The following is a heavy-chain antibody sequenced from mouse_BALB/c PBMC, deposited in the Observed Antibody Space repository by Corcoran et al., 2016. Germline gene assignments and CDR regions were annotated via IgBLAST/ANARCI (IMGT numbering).Heavy chain of an antibody. J-gene: IGHJ3*01. CDR2: IYPGSGST. CDR1: GYTFTDYV. Sequence: QVQLQQSGAELMKPGASVKMSCKASGYTFTDYVISWVKQRTGQGLEWIGEIYPGSGSTYYNEKFKGKATLTADKSSNTAYMQLSSLTSEDSAVYFCARRGYGSSSFAYWGQGTLVTVSA. D-gene: IGHD1-1*01. CDR3: ARRGYGSSSFAY. V-gene: IGHV1-81*01.